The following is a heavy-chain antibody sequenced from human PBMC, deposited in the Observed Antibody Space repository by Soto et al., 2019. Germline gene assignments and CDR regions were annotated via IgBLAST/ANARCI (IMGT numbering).Heavy chain of an antibody. V-gene: IGHV1-3*01. J-gene: IGHJ4*02. CDR1: GYTFTSYA. CDR3: ARDVGATGD. CDR2: INAGNGNT. Sequence: QVQLVQSGAEVKKPGASVKVSCKASGYTFTSYAMHWVRQAPGQRLEWMGWINAGNGNTKYSQKFQGRVTITRDTXXXXXXXXLSSLRSEXTXVYYCARDVGATGDWGQGTLVTVSS. D-gene: IGHD1-26*01.